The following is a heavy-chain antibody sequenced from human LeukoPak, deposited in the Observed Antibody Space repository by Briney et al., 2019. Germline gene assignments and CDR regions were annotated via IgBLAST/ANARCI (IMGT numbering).Heavy chain of an antibody. Sequence: VKPSETLSLTCTVSGGSIRTSYWNWIRQSPGKGLEWIGYIYNTGGTNYNPSLKGRVTMSIDTSKNQISLKLRSVTAADTAVYYCARDSAFATNYYDPWGQGTLVTVSS. CDR2: IYNTGGT. J-gene: IGHJ5*02. CDR3: ARDSAFATNYYDP. D-gene: IGHD2-15*01. V-gene: IGHV4-59*01. CDR1: GGSIRTSY.